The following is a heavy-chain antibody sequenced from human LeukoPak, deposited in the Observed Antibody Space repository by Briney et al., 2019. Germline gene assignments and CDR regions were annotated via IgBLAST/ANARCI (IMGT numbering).Heavy chain of an antibody. V-gene: IGHV3-11*01. D-gene: IGHD3-10*01. Sequence: KAGGSLRLSCAASGFTFSDYYMSWIRQAPGKGLEWVSYISSSGSTIYYADSVKGRFTISRDNAKNSLYLQMNSLRAEDTAVYYCARDDLITMVRGVIPYYYYGLDVWGQGTTVTVSS. CDR1: GFTFSDYY. CDR3: ARDDLITMVRGVIPYYYYGLDV. J-gene: IGHJ6*02. CDR2: ISSSGSTI.